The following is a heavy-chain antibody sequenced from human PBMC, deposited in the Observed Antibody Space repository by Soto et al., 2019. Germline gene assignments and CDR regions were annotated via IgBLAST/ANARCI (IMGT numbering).Heavy chain of an antibody. CDR1: GYTFTSYD. J-gene: IGHJ6*02. D-gene: IGHD3-10*01. CDR3: ARGELWFGELFGMDV. CDR2: MNPNSGNT. Sequence: ASVKVSCQASGYTFTSYDINWVRQATGQGLEWMGWMNPNSGNTGYAQKFQGRVTMTRNTSISTAYMELSSLRSEDTAVYYCARGELWFGELFGMDVWGQGTTVTVSS. V-gene: IGHV1-8*01.